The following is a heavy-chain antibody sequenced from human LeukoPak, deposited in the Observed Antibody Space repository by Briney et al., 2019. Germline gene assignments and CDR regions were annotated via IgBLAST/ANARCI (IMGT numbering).Heavy chain of an antibody. CDR3: ASYYYGDYVPSRFRFDY. CDR1: GGSISSSNYY. D-gene: IGHD4-17*01. J-gene: IGHJ4*02. CDR2: IYYSGST. Sequence: PSETLSLTCTVSGGSISSSNYYWDWIRQPPGKGLEWIGNIYYSGSTYYNPSLKSRVTISVDTSKHQFSLKLSSVTAADTAVYYCASYYYGDYVPSRFRFDYWGQGTLVTVSS. V-gene: IGHV4-39*07.